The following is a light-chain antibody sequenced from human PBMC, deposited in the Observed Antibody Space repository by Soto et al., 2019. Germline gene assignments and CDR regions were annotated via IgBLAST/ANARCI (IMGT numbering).Light chain of an antibody. CDR1: LSVGSNF. CDR2: GAS. V-gene: IGKV3-20*01. Sequence: EIVLTQSPGTLSFSPGERATLSCRARLSVGSNFLACYQQRPGQAPRLLIYGASSTATGIPDRFSGSGSGTDCIRAISTPEPEGFEVYYCQHYGSSLSTFEEGNDVEI. CDR3: QHYGSSLST. J-gene: IGKJ1*01.